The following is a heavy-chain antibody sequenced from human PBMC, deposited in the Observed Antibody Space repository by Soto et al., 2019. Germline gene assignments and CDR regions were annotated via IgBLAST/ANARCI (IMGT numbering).Heavy chain of an antibody. Sequence: VKVSCKASGYTFTSYGISWVRQAPGQGLEWMGRISPYNGNTNYAQKLQGRVTMTTDTSTSTAYMELSSLRSEDTAVYYCARVMVVAATIDYWGQGTLVTVSS. CDR2: ISPYNGNT. V-gene: IGHV1-18*01. D-gene: IGHD2-15*01. CDR3: ARVMVVAATIDY. CDR1: GYTFTSYG. J-gene: IGHJ4*02.